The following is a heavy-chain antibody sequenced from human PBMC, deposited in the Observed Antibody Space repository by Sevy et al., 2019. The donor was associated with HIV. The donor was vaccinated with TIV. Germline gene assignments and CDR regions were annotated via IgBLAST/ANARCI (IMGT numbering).Heavy chain of an antibody. Sequence: SETLSLTCTVSGGSISGRDYFWSWIRPPKGQGLEWIAHVYYSGTTYYNPSLQSRVFISADTSKNQFYLKLTSVTAADTAVYYCANYQVAGDWGRFDDWGQGTLVTVSS. D-gene: IGHD2-21*02. CDR2: VYYSGTT. CDR1: GGSISGRDYF. CDR3: ANYQVAGDWGRFDD. J-gene: IGHJ4*02. V-gene: IGHV4-30-4*01.